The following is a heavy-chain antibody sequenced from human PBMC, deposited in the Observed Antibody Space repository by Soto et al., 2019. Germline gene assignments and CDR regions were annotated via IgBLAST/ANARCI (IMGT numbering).Heavy chain of an antibody. CDR3: ARWWSGSRQGFDP. CDR2: INHSGST. Sequence: SETLSLTCAVYGGSFSGYYWSWIRQPPGKGLEWIGEINHSGSTNYNPSLKSRVSLSVDTSKNQFSLKLSSVTAADTAVYYCARWWSGSRQGFDPWGQGTLVTVSS. J-gene: IGHJ5*02. CDR1: GGSFSGYY. V-gene: IGHV4-34*09. D-gene: IGHD3-3*01.